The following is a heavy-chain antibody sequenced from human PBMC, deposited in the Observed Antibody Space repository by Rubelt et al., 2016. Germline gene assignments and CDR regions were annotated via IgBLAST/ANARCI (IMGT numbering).Heavy chain of an antibody. J-gene: IGHJ3*02. D-gene: IGHD6-13*01. CDR1: GYTFTGYY. CDR2: INPNSGGT. Sequence: QVQLVQSGAEVKKPGASVKVSCKASGYTFTGYYMHWVRQAPGQGLEWMGWINPNSGGTNYAQKLQGWVTVTRETSISTAYMELSRLGSDDTAVYYCARGSWFRGAFDIWGQGTMVTVSS. V-gene: IGHV1-2*04. CDR3: ARGSWFRGAFDI.